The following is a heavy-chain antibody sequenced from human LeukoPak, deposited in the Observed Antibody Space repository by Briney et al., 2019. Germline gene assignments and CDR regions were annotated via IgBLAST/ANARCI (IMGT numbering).Heavy chain of an antibody. CDR2: ISGSSSTI. D-gene: IGHD2-15*01. V-gene: IGHV3-48*01. CDR3: ASPPPASNCSGGSCDPTNWYFDL. J-gene: IGHJ2*01. Sequence: GGSLRLSCAASRLTFSTYNMNWVRQAPGKGLEWISYISGSSSTIYYAAPVKGRFTISSANFKNTLYLQMHSLRAEDTGVYYCASPPPASNCSGGSCDPTNWYFDLWGRGTLVTVSS. CDR1: RLTFSTYN.